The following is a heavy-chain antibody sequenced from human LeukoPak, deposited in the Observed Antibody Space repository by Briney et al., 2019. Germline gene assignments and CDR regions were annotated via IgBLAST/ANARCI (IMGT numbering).Heavy chain of an antibody. CDR1: GVSISSGGYY. Sequence: SETLSLTCTVSGVSISSGGYYWSWIRQHPGKGLEWIGYIYYSGSTYYNPSLKSRVTISVDTSKNQFSLKLSSVTAADPAVYYCGREQYGDFDYWGQGTLVTVSS. V-gene: IGHV4-31*03. D-gene: IGHD4-17*01. J-gene: IGHJ4*02. CDR3: GREQYGDFDY. CDR2: IYYSGST.